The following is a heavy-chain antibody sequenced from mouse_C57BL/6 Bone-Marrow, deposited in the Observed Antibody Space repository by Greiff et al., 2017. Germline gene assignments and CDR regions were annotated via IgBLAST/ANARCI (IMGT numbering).Heavy chain of an antibody. CDR3: AREGAYYSNYDAMDY. D-gene: IGHD2-5*01. V-gene: IGHV1-81*01. CDR1: GYTFTSYG. CDR2: IYPRSGNT. J-gene: IGHJ4*01. Sequence: QVQLQQSGAELARPGASVKLSCKASGYTFTSYGISWVKQRTGQGLEWIGEIYPRSGNTYYNEKFKGKATLTADKSSSKAYMELSSLTSEDSAVYFCAREGAYYSNYDAMDYWGQGTSVTVSS.